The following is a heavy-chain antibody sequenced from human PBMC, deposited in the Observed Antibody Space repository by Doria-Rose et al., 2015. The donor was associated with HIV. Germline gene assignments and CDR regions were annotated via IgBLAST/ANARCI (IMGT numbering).Heavy chain of an antibody. V-gene: IGHV2-26*01. D-gene: IGHD6-13*01. CDR1: GVSLSSPGMG. CDR3: ARIKSSRWYHKYYFDF. CDR2: IFSDDER. Sequence: SGPVLVKPTETLTLTCTVSGVSLSSPGMGVNWIRQPPGKALEWLANIFSDDERSYKTSLESRLTISRGTSKSQVVLTMTDMDPVDTATYYCARIKSSRWYHKYYFDFWGQGTLVIVSA. J-gene: IGHJ4*02.